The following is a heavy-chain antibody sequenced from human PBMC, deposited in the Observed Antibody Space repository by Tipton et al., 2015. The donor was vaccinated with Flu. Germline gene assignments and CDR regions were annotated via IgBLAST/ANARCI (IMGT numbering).Heavy chain of an antibody. Sequence: LRLSCTVSGGSISSGSYYWSWVRQPAGKGLEWIGRIYTSGSTNYNPSLKSRVTISVDTSKNQFSLKLNSVTAADTAVYYCASRLNGDVDYWGQGTLVTVSS. CDR2: IYTSGST. CDR3: ASRLNGDVDY. V-gene: IGHV4-61*02. J-gene: IGHJ4*02. D-gene: IGHD4-17*01. CDR1: GGSISSGSYY.